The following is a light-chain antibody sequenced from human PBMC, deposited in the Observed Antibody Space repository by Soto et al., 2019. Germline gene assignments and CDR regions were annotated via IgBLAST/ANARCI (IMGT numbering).Light chain of an antibody. Sequence: EIVLTQSPGTLSLSPGERATLSCRASQSVNSRYLAWYQQKPGQAPRLLISGASTRATGIPDRFSGSGSGTDFTLTISRLEPEDFAVYYYQQYRNSRWTFGQGPKVDIK. J-gene: IGKJ1*01. CDR3: QQYRNSRWT. CDR2: GAS. V-gene: IGKV3-20*01. CDR1: QSVNSRY.